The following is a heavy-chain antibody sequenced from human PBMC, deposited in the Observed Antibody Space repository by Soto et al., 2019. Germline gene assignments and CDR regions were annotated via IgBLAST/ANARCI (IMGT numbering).Heavy chain of an antibody. CDR3: AKVRGLVDPFDY. D-gene: IGHD2-8*02. J-gene: IGHJ4*02. Sequence: EAQLLESGGGLIQPGGSLRLSCAASGVTFSSYAMSWVRQAPGKGLEWVSSISDSGDKTYYGDSVKGRFTISRDNSQNPLYLQMNSLRADDTAIYYFAKVRGLVDPFDYWGQGTLVTVSS. CDR1: GVTFSSYA. V-gene: IGHV3-23*01. CDR2: ISDSGDKT.